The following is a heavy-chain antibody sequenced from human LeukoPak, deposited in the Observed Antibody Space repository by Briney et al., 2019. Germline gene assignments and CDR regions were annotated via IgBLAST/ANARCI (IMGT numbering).Heavy chain of an antibody. Sequence: SEALSLTCTVSGGSISSYYWSWIRQPPGKGLEWIGYIYYSGSTNYNPSLKSRVTISVDTSKNQFSLKLSSVTAADTAVYYCARAVPYYYYMDVWGKGTTVTVSS. V-gene: IGHV4-59*01. CDR2: IYYSGST. J-gene: IGHJ6*03. CDR3: ARAVPYYYYMDV. CDR1: GGSISSYY.